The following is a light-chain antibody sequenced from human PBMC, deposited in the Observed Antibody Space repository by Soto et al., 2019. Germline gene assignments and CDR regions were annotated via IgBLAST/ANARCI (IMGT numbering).Light chain of an antibody. CDR1: SSDVGGYNL. CDR3: CSYAGRSILV. Sequence: QSVLTQPASVSGSPGQSITISCTGTSSDVGGYNLVSWYQQHPGRAPKLIIYEGTKRPSGVSDRFSVSKSGNTASLTISGLQADDEADYHCCSYAGRSILVFGTGTKLTVL. V-gene: IGLV2-23*01. J-gene: IGLJ1*01. CDR2: EGT.